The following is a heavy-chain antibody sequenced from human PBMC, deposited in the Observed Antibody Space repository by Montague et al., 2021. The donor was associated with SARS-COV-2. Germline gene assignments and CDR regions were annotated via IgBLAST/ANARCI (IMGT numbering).Heavy chain of an antibody. D-gene: IGHD1-26*01. CDR3: AEIVGAADY. V-gene: IGHV4-39*01. J-gene: IGHJ4*02. CDR2: IYYSGST. CDR1: GGSISSSSYY. Sequence: SETLSLTCTVSGGSISSSSYYWGWIRQPPGKGLEWIGSIYYSGSTYYNPSLKSRVTISVDTSKNQFSLELSSVTAADTAVYYCAEIVGAADYWGQATLVTVSS.